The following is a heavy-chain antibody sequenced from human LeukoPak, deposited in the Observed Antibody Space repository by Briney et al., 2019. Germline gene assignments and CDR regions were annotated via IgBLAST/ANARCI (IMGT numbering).Heavy chain of an antibody. CDR1: GYTFTGYY. CDR3: ARDLPDCGGDCPPDY. V-gene: IGHV1-2*02. Sequence: ASVKVSCKASGYTFTGYYMHWVRQAPGQGLEWMGWINPNSGGTNYAQKFQGRVTMTRDTSISTAYMELSRLRSDDTAVYCCARDLPDCGGDCPPDYWGQGTLVTVSS. D-gene: IGHD2-21*02. CDR2: INPNSGGT. J-gene: IGHJ4*02.